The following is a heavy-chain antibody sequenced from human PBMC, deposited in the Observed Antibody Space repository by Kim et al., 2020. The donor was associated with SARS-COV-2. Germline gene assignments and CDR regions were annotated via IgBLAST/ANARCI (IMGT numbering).Heavy chain of an antibody. CDR1: GFTFSSYG. D-gene: IGHD1-26*01. V-gene: IGHV3-30*18. J-gene: IGHJ3*02. CDR3: AKDIVGALVLAKMGAFDI. CDR2: ISYDGSNK. Sequence: GGSLRLSCAASGFTFSSYGMHWVRQAPGKGLEWVAVISYDGSNKYYADSVKGRFTISRDNSKNTLYLQMNSLRAEDTAVYYCAKDIVGALVLAKMGAFDIWGQGTMVTVSS.